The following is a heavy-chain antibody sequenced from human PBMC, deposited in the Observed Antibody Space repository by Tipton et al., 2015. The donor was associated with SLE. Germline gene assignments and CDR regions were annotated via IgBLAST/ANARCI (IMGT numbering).Heavy chain of an antibody. Sequence: SLRLSCAASGFTFSSYWMSWVRQAPGKGLEWVANIKQDGSEKYYVDSVKARFTISRDNSKNTPYLQMNRLRAEDTAVYYCAREWMECRSGWYASWAQETLVTVSS. CDR3: AREWMECRSGWYAS. CDR2: IKQDGSEK. D-gene: IGHD6-19*01. V-gene: IGHV3-7*01. J-gene: IGHJ4*02. CDR1: GFTFSSYW.